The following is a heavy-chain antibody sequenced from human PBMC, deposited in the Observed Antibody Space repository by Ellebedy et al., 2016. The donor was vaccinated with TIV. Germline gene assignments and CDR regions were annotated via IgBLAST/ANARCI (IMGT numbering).Heavy chain of an antibody. D-gene: IGHD5-18*01. CDR1: GFTFSSYA. V-gene: IGHV3-30-3*01. CDR3: ARASPDSYGYRAPYYYYGMDV. J-gene: IGHJ6*02. CDR2: ISYDGSNK. Sequence: GGSLRLXXAASGFTFSSYAMHWVRQAPGKGLEWVAVISYDGSNKYYADSVKGRFTISRDNSKNTLYLQMNSLRAEDTAVYYCARASPDSYGYRAPYYYYGMDVWGQGTTVTVSS.